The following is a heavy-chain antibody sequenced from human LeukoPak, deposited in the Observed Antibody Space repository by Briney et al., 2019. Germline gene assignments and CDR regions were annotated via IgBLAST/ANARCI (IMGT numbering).Heavy chain of an antibody. Sequence: GGSLRLSCAASGFTFNSFFLNWVALTPGGEREGVACISQDGSETFYMDSVRGRFTISRDNTKNSLYLQMDSLRAEDTAVYFCVRDLGHSRHYFEYWGQGALVTVSS. CDR2: ISQDGSET. CDR1: GFTFNSFF. J-gene: IGHJ4*02. D-gene: IGHD7-27*01. V-gene: IGHV3-7*01. CDR3: VRDLGHSRHYFEY.